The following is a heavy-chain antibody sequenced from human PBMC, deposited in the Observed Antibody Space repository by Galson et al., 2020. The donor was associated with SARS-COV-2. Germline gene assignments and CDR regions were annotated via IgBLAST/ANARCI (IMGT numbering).Heavy chain of an antibody. CDR3: ARRPAFSGCWYNYLDY. V-gene: IGHV5-51*01. CDR2: IYPGDSDT. Sequence: GESLKISCKGSGYNFTTYWIGWVRQMPGKGLEWMGNIYPGDSDTTYSPSFQGQVTISADKSISTAYLRWSSLRASDTAIYYCARRPAFSGCWYNYLDYWGQGTLVTVSS. J-gene: IGHJ4*02. D-gene: IGHD6-13*01. CDR1: GYNFTTYW.